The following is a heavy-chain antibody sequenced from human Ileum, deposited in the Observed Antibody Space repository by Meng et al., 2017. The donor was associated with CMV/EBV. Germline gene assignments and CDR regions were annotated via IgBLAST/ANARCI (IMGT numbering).Heavy chain of an antibody. V-gene: IGHV1-8*03. CDR2: MNPNSGNT. J-gene: IGHJ5*02. CDR3: ARGGRISKGIVVVPAAIRGRPYNWFDP. D-gene: IGHD2-2*02. Sequence: WVRQATGQGLEWMGWMNPNSGNTGYAQKFQGRVTITRNTSISTAYMELSSLRSEDTAVYYCARGGRISKGIVVVPAAIRGRPYNWFDPWGQGTLVTVSS.